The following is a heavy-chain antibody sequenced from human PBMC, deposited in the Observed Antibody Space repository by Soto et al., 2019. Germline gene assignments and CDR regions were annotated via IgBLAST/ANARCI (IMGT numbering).Heavy chain of an antibody. CDR2: IIPIFGTA. CDR3: ARDGGIHSVGSDY. CDR1: GGTFSSYS. V-gene: IGHV1-69*01. Sequence: QVQLVQSGAEVKKPGSSVKVSCKASGGTFSSYSINWVRQAPGQGLEWMGEIIPIFGTANYAQKFQARVTITADESTSKAYVVLSSLRSEDTAVYYYARDGGIHSVGSDYWGQGDLVTVSS. D-gene: IGHD2-15*01. J-gene: IGHJ4*02.